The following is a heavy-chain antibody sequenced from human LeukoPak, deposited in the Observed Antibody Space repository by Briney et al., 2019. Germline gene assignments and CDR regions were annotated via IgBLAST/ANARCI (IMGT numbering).Heavy chain of an antibody. CDR1: GFTFSSYE. CDR3: AELGITMIGGV. D-gene: IGHD3-10*02. V-gene: IGHV3-48*03. Sequence: GGSLRLSCAASGFTFSSYEMNWVRQAPGKGLEWVSYISSSGSTIYYADSVKGRFTISKDNAKNSLYLQMNSLRAEDTAVYYCAELGITMIGGVWGKGTTVTISS. CDR2: ISSSGSTI. J-gene: IGHJ6*04.